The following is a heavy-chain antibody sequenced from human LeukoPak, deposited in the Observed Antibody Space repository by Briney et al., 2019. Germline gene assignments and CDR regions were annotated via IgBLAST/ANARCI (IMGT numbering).Heavy chain of an antibody. CDR2: VSVDGSGT. V-gene: IGHV3-74*01. CDR1: RFTFSRCG. D-gene: IGHD1-26*01. Sequence: GGSLRLSCAPSRFTFSRCGMLWVRQAPGKGMVWVSHVSVDGSGTNYADSVKGRFTISRDNAKNTLYLHMNSLRAEDTAVYYCSRGGATCWGQGTLVTVSS. J-gene: IGHJ4*02. CDR3: SRGGATC.